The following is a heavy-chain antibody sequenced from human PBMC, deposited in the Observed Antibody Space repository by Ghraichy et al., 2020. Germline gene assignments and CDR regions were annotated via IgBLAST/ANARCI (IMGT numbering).Heavy chain of an antibody. V-gene: IGHV3-33*01. J-gene: IGHJ4*01. CDR2: IWYDGSNK. Sequence: GSLRLSCAASGFTFSSYGMHWVRQAPGKGLEWAAVIWYDGSNKYYADSVKGRFTISRDNSKNTLYLQMNSLRAEDTAVYYCARDGAVFSDMGYYFDYWGHGTLVTVSS. CDR3: ARDGAVFSDMGYYFDY. D-gene: IGHD3-9*01. CDR1: GFTFSSYG.